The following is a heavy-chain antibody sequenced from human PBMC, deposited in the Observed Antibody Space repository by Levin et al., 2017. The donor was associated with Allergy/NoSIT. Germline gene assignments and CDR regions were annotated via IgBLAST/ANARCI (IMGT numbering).Heavy chain of an antibody. V-gene: IGHV3-21*01. Sequence: GESLKISCAASGFTFSSYSMNWVRQAPGKGLEWVSSISSSSSYIYYADSVKGRFTISRDNAKNSLYLQMNSLRAEDTAVYYCARQSSSWYDFDYWGQGTLVTVSS. J-gene: IGHJ4*02. CDR3: ARQSSSWYDFDY. CDR1: GFTFSSYS. D-gene: IGHD6-13*01. CDR2: ISSSSSYI.